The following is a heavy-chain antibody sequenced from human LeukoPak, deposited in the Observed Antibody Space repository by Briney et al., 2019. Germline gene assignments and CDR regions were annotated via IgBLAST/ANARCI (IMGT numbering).Heavy chain of an antibody. J-gene: IGHJ6*04. Sequence: ASVKVSCKASGGTFISYAISWVRQAPGQGREWMGGIIPIFGTANYAQKFQGRVTITADESTSTAYMELSSLRSEDTAVYYCARNAVPDRPFSGMDVWGKGTTVTVSS. D-gene: IGHD2-2*01. CDR2: IIPIFGTA. CDR3: ARNAVPDRPFSGMDV. V-gene: IGHV1-69*01. CDR1: GGTFISYA.